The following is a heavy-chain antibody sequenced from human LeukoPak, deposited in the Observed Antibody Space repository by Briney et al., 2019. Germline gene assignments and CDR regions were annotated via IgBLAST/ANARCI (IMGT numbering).Heavy chain of an antibody. CDR1: GFTFSSYW. Sequence: GGSLRLSCAASGFTFSSYWMSWVRQAPGKGLEWVANIKQDGSEKYYVDSVKGRFTISRDNAKNSLYLQMDSLKTEDTAVYYCTGNYYGSGSYADFDYWGQGTLVTVSS. V-gene: IGHV3-7*03. CDR3: TGNYYGSGSYADFDY. CDR2: IKQDGSEK. J-gene: IGHJ4*02. D-gene: IGHD3-10*01.